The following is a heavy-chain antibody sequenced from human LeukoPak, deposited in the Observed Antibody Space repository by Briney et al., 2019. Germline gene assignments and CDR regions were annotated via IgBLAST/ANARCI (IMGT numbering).Heavy chain of an antibody. CDR3: AREADRSGWYAGGMDV. V-gene: IGHV4-59*01. CDR1: GGSISSYY. CDR2: IYYSGST. Sequence: SETLSLTCTDSGGSISSYYWSWIRQPPGKGLEWTGYIYYSGSTNYNPSLKSRVTISVDTSKNQFSLNLSSVTAADTAVYYCAREADRSGWYAGGMDVWGKGTTVTVSS. J-gene: IGHJ6*03. D-gene: IGHD6-19*01.